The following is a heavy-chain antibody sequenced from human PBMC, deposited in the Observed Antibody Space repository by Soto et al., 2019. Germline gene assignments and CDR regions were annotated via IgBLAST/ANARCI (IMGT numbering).Heavy chain of an antibody. Sequence: EVQLVESGGGLIQPGGSLRLSCAVSGISISDNYVSWVRQAPEKGLEWGSVIYSGGSADYIHSVRGRFTISRDISKNTVYLQMNSMRVEDTAVYYCARDISTRRELDYWGQGNLVTVSS. J-gene: IGHJ4*02. CDR1: GISISDNY. CDR2: IYSGGSA. V-gene: IGHV3-53*01. CDR3: ARDISTRRELDY. D-gene: IGHD3-10*01.